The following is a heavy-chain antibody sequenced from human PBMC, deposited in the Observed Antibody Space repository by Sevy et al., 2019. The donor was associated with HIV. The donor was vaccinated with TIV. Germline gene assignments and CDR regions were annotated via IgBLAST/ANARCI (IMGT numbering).Heavy chain of an antibody. V-gene: IGHV3-23*01. D-gene: IGHD6-25*01. CDR2: ISGSSGTT. J-gene: IGHJ3*02. CDR1: GLPFSNYV. Sequence: GESLKISCAASGLPFSNYVMSWVRQAPGKGLEWLSVISGSSGTTYAAESVKGRFTISRDNSKNTLYLHMSSLGAEDTAVYYCARNLSPSGAFDIWGQGTRVTVSS. CDR3: ARNLSPSGAFDI.